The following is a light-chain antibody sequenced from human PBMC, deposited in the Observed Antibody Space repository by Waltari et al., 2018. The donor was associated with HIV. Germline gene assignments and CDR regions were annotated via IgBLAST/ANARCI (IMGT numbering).Light chain of an antibody. J-gene: IGLJ3*02. CDR2: STN. CDR1: PGSVSASYC. CDR3: SLYMGGGIWV. Sequence: QTVVTQEPSFSVSPGGTVTLTCGFSPGSVSASYCPSWYQQTPGQAPRTLIYSTNTRSSGVPDRFSGSILGNKAALTITGAQADDESVYYCSLYMGGGIWVFGGGTKLTVL. V-gene: IGLV8-61*01.